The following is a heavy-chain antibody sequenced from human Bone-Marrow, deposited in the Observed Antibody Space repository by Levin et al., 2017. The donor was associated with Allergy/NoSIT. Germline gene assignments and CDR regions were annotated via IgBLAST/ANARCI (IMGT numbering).Heavy chain of an antibody. CDR1: GLSVTSNY. V-gene: IGHV3-53*01. Sequence: GASVKVSCAASGLSVTSNYMSWVRQAPGKGLEWISLMYSDGSTYYADSVNGRFVTSRDDSKNTLYLQMNSLRAEDTAVYYCARCEHANRWYEGEPSDAFDVWGQGTMVTVSS. D-gene: IGHD6-13*01. CDR3: ARCEHANRWYEGEPSDAFDV. J-gene: IGHJ3*01. CDR2: MYSDGST.